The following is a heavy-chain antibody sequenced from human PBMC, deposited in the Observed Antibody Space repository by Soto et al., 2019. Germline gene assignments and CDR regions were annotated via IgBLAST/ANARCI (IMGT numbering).Heavy chain of an antibody. CDR2: IYYSGST. Sequence: SETLSLTCTVSGGSISSYYWSWIRQPPGKGLEWIGYIYYSGSTNHNPSLKSRVTISVDTSKNQFSLKLSSVTAADTAVYYCARGGRGYCSGGSCYSLDYWGQGTLVTVSS. J-gene: IGHJ4*02. CDR3: ARGGRGYCSGGSCYSLDY. V-gene: IGHV4-59*01. D-gene: IGHD2-15*01. CDR1: GGSISSYY.